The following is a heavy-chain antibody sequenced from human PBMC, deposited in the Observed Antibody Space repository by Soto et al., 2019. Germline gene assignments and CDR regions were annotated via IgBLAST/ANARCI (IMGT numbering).Heavy chain of an antibody. Sequence: QITLKESGPTLVKPTQTLTLTCTFSGFSLSSTRMAVGWIRQPPGKALEWLAIIYWDDDKRYSPFLKSRLTITKDTSKNQVVLTMSNMAPVDKARYYCAHIVVAGLGYYFDYWGQGTLVTVSS. V-gene: IGHV2-5*02. D-gene: IGHD6-19*01. CDR2: IYWDDDK. CDR3: AHIVVAGLGYYFDY. CDR1: GFSLSSTRMA. J-gene: IGHJ4*02.